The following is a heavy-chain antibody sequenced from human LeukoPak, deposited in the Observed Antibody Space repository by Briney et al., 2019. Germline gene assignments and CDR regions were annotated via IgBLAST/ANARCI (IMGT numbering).Heavy chain of an antibody. V-gene: IGHV4-59*08. CDR2: IYYSGST. CDR3: ARADYDILTGYPTHPFDY. J-gene: IGHJ4*02. CDR1: GGSISSYY. D-gene: IGHD3-9*01. Sequence: PSETLSLTCTVSGGSISSYYWSWIRQPPGKGLEWIGYIYYSGSTNYNPSLESRVTISVDTSKNQFSLRLSSVTAADTAVYYCARADYDILTGYPTHPFDYWGQGTLVTVSS.